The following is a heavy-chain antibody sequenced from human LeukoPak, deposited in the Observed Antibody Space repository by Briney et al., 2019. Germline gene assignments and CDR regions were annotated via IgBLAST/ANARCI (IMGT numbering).Heavy chain of an antibody. CDR3: ARGLRIAVAGNIDY. J-gene: IGHJ4*02. D-gene: IGHD6-19*01. CDR1: GFTFSSYA. V-gene: IGHV3-23*01. CDR2: ISGSGGST. Sequence: PGGSLRLSCAASGFTFSSYAMSWVRQAPGKGLEWVSAISGSGGSTYYADSVKGRFTISRDNSKNTLYLQMNRLRAEVTAVYYCARGLRIAVAGNIDYWGQGTLVTVSS.